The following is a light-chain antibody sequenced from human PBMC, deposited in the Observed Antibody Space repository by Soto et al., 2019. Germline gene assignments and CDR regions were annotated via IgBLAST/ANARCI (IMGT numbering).Light chain of an antibody. CDR2: KVS. CDR1: QSLVYSDGNTY. CDR3: MQGTNWPPA. J-gene: IGKJ3*01. V-gene: IGKV2-30*01. Sequence: DVVMTQSPLSLPVTLGQPASISCRSSQSLVYSDGNTYLNWFQQRPGQSPRRLIYKVSNRDSGVPDRFSGSGSGTDFTLKISRVEAEDVGVDYCMQGTNWPPAFGPGTKVDIK.